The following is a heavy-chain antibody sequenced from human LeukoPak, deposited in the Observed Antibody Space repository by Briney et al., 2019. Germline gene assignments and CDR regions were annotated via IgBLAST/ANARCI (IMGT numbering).Heavy chain of an antibody. J-gene: IGHJ6*03. CDR1: GFTFSSYW. D-gene: IGHD6-19*01. V-gene: IGHV3-7*01. CDR2: IKQDGSEK. Sequence: PGGSLRLSCAASGFTFSSYWMSWVRQAPGKGLEWVANIKQDGSEKYYVDSVKGRFTISRDNAKNSLYLQMNSLRAEDTAVYYCASLGLSSGWSYYYYYYYMDVWGKGTTVTVSS. CDR3: ASLGLSSGWSYYYYYYYMDV.